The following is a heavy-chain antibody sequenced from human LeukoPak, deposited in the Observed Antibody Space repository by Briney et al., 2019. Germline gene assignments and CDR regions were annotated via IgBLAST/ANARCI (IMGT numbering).Heavy chain of an antibody. J-gene: IGHJ4*02. CDR1: GGSISSGGYY. V-gene: IGHV4-31*03. D-gene: IGHD2-21*01. CDR2: IYYSGST. Sequence: SQTLSLTCTVSGGSISSGGYYWSWIRQHPGKGLEWIGYIYYSGSTNYNPSLKSRVTISVDTSKNQFSLKLSSVTAADTAVYYCARQVNAVVNTYFDYWGQGTLVTVSS. CDR3: ARQVNAVVNTYFDY.